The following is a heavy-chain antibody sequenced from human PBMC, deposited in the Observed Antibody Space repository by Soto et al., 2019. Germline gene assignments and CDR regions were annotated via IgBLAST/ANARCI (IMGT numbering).Heavy chain of an antibody. Sequence: SETLSLTCTVSGGSISSGGYYWSWIRQHPGTGLEWIGHISYSGSTYYNTSLKSRVTISVDTSRNQFSLIVNSVTAADTVVYYCARVRGSWSHRVPHFDYWGQGTLVTVSS. CDR2: ISYSGST. CDR3: ARVRGSWSHRVPHFDY. CDR1: GGSISSGGYY. J-gene: IGHJ4*02. V-gene: IGHV4-31*03. D-gene: IGHD6-13*01.